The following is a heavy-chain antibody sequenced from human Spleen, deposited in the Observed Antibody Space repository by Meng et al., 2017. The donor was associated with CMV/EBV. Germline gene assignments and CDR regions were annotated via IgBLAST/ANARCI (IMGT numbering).Heavy chain of an antibody. Sequence: GESLKISCAASGFTFSGSAMHWVRQASGKGLEWVGRIRGKANNYATEYAASVKGRFTIPRDDSKNTAYLQMNSLKAEDTAVYFCTRHGGYDPWGQGTLVTVSS. V-gene: IGHV3-73*01. CDR2: IRGKANNYAT. D-gene: IGHD5-12*01. CDR3: TRHGGYDP. CDR1: GFTFSGSA. J-gene: IGHJ5*02.